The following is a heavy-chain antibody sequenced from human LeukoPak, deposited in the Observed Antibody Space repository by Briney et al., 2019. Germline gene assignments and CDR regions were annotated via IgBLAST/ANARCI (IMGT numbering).Heavy chain of an antibody. CDR3: ARDLGYCSGGSSYLDFDS. Sequence: GGSQTLFCAASGFTFSSYSMNWVRQAPGKGLEWVSFISRGSISIYYANSVKGRFTISRDNAKNSLSLQMNSLRDEDTAVYYCARDLGYCSGGSSYLDFDSWGHRVIVTVSS. CDR1: GFTFSSYS. J-gene: IGHJ4*03. V-gene: IGHV3-48*02. CDR2: ISRGSISI. D-gene: IGHD2-15*01.